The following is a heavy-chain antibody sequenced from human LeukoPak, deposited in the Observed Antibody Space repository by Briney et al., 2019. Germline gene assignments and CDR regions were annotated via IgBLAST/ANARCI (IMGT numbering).Heavy chain of an antibody. CDR1: GGSFSGYY. Sequence: PSETLSLTCAVYGGSFSGYYWSWIRQPPGKGLEWLGEINHSGTTNYNPSLKSRVTISLDTSKNQISLKLSSVTAADTAVYYCASELGYCSDDNCYGGWFDPWGQGTLVTVSS. CDR3: ASELGYCSDDNCYGGWFDP. V-gene: IGHV4-34*01. J-gene: IGHJ5*02. CDR2: INHSGTT. D-gene: IGHD2-15*01.